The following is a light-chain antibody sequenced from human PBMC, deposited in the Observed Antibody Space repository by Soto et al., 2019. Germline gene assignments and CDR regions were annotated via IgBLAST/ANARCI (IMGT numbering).Light chain of an antibody. Sequence: QSALTQPASVSGSPGQSITISRTGTSSDVGSYNLVSWYQQHPGKAPKLMIYEGSKRPSGVSNRFSGSTSGNTASLTISGLQAEDEADYYCCSYAGSSTTYVFGTGTKLTVL. CDR2: EGS. CDR3: CSYAGSSTTYV. J-gene: IGLJ1*01. V-gene: IGLV2-23*01. CDR1: SSDVGSYNL.